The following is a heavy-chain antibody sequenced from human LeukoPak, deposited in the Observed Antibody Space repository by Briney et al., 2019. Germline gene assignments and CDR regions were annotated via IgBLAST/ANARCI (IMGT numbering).Heavy chain of an antibody. CDR3: ARVRSGYYVDY. CDR1: GFTVSSNY. V-gene: IGHV3-66*01. J-gene: IGHJ4*02. CDR2: IYSGGST. Sequence: GGSLRLSCAASGFTVSSNYMSWVRQAPGKGLEWVSVIYSGGSTYYADSVKGRFTISRDNSKNTLYLQMNSLGAEDTAVYYCARVRSGYYVDYWGQGTLVTVSS. D-gene: IGHD3-22*01.